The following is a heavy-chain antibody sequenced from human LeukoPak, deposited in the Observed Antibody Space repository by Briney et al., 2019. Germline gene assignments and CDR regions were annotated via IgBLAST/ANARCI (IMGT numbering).Heavy chain of an antibody. J-gene: IGHJ4*02. CDR2: ISADGTRA. V-gene: IGHV3-23*01. CDR1: GFTFSNYA. CDR3: ARDGFCSRACSFDY. D-gene: IGHD3-3*01. Sequence: PGGSLRLSCAASGFTFSNYAMDWVRQTPGMGLEWVSAISADGTRAYYADSVKGRFTFSRDNSKNTLYLQMNSLRAEDTAVYYCARDGFCSRACSFDYWGQGTLVTVSS.